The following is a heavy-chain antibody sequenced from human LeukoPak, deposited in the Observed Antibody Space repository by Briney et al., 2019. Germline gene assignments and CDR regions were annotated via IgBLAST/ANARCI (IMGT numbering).Heavy chain of an antibody. V-gene: IGHV4-4*07. CDR2: INSRGST. CDR3: ARDSEGWASAYYYYYMDV. Sequence: SETLSLTCTVSGGSISSDYWSWIRQPPGKGLDWIGRINSRGSTKYNPSLKSRVTMSVDTSKNQFSLRLTSVTAADTAVYYCARDSEGWASAYYYYYMDVWGKGTTVTVSS. D-gene: IGHD1-26*01. CDR1: GGSISSDY. J-gene: IGHJ6*03.